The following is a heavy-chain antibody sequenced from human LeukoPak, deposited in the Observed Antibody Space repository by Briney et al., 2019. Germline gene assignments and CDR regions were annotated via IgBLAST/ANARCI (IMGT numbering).Heavy chain of an antibody. V-gene: IGHV1-8*01. Sequence: ASVKVSCKASGYTFTSYDFNWVRQATGQRPEWMGWMSPNSGDTGYAQKFQDRDTMTRNTSISTAYMELSSLRSDDTAVYYCVRGPPNWGYDYWGPGTLVTVSS. CDR1: GYTFTSYD. D-gene: IGHD7-27*01. J-gene: IGHJ4*02. CDR3: VRGPPNWGYDY. CDR2: MSPNSGDT.